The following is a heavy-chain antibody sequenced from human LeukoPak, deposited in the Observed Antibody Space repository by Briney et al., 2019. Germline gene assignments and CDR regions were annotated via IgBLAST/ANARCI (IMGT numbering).Heavy chain of an antibody. V-gene: IGHV1-2*02. J-gene: IGHJ4*02. D-gene: IGHD6-19*01. CDR1: GYTSTGYY. CDR3: ATDTSIAVAGTTGY. CDR2: INPNSGGT. Sequence: GASVMVSCKASGYTSTGYYMHWVRQAPGQGLEWMGWINPNSGGTNYAQKFQGRVTMTRDTSISTAYMELSRLRSDDTAVYYCATDTSIAVAGTTGYWGQGTLVTVSS.